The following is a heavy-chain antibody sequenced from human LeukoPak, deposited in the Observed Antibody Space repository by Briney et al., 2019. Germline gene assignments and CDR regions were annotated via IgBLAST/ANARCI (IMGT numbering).Heavy chain of an antibody. CDR3: AELGITMIGGV. V-gene: IGHV3-21*01. D-gene: IGHD3-10*02. Sequence: PGGSLRLSCAASGRPIKLYMMNWVRQAPGKGLEWVSSISDEGGYIYYADSVKGRFTISRDNARNSLPLQMSSLRVEDTAVYYCAELGITMIGGVWGKGTTVTISS. CDR1: GRPIKLYM. J-gene: IGHJ6*04. CDR2: ISDEGGYI.